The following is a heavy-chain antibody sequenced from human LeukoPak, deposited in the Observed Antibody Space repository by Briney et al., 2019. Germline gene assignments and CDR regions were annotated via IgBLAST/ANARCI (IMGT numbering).Heavy chain of an antibody. D-gene: IGHD2-2*01. J-gene: IGHJ6*03. V-gene: IGHV4-38-2*02. Sequence: PSETLSLTCTVSGYSISSGYYWGWIRQPPGKGLEWIGSIYHSGSTYYNPSLKSRVTISVDTSKNQFSLKLSSVTAADTAVYYCARGVVPAAQTWGYYYYYYMDVWGKGTTVTVSS. CDR1: GYSISSGYY. CDR2: IYHSGST. CDR3: ARGVVPAAQTWGYYYYYYMDV.